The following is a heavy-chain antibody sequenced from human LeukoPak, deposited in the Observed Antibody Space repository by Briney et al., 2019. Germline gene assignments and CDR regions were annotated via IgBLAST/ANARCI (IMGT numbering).Heavy chain of an antibody. V-gene: IGHV3-23*01. D-gene: IGHD3-3*01. Sequence: PGGSLRLSCAASGFTLSSYAMSWVRHAPGEGLEWVSAISGSGGSTYYADSVKGRFTISRDNSKNTLYLQMNSLRAEDTAVYYCAEGAVSLRFLEWLPTDYYYGMDVWGQGTTVTVSS. CDR2: ISGSGGST. CDR1: GFTLSSYA. J-gene: IGHJ6*02. CDR3: AEGAVSLRFLEWLPTDYYYGMDV.